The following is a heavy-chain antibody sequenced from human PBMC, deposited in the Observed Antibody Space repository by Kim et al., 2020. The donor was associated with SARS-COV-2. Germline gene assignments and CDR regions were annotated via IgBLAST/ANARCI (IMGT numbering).Heavy chain of an antibody. D-gene: IGHD6-19*01. V-gene: IGHV3-43*02. CDR2: ISGNGGNT. Sequence: GWSLRLSCAASGFTFDDYAIHWVRQAPGKGLEWVSLISGNGGNTYYADSVKGRFTISRDNSKNSLYLQMNSLKTEDTALYYCAKDITLGIAVAGTAQDYWGQGTLVTVSS. J-gene: IGHJ4*02. CDR3: AKDITLGIAVAGTAQDY. CDR1: GFTFDDYA.